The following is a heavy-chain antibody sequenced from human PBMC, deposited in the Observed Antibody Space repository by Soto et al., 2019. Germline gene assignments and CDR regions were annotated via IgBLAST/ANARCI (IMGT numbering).Heavy chain of an antibody. CDR2: INAGNGDA. V-gene: IGHV1-3*01. CDR3: SREDY. J-gene: IGHJ4*02. CDR1: GYSFNMYY. Sequence: QVQLVQSGAEVKKPGASVKVSCKASGYSFNMYYIHWGRQAPGQGLEWMGWINAGNGDATYSQKFQGRVTITRDMSASTVYLYLSRLRSVDTALYYCSREDYWGQGTLVTVAS.